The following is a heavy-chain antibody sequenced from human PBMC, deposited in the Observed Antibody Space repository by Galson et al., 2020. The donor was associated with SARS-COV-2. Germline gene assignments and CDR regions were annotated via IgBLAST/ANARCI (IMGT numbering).Heavy chain of an antibody. CDR2: ISPGDSDT. V-gene: IGHV5-51*01. CDR3: ARHGEFRQAPLPGNS. Sequence: GESLKISCKASGYSFTTYWIGWVRQMPGKGLEWMGIISPGDSDTKYSPSFQGQVTISVDKSISTAYLQWNSLKASDTAIYYCARHGEFRQAPLPGNSWGRGTLVTVSS. CDR1: GYSFTTYW. D-gene: IGHD3-10*01. J-gene: IGHJ5*02.